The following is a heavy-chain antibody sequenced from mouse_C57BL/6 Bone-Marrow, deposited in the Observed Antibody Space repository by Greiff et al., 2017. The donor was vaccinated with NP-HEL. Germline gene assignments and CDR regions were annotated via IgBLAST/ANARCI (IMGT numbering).Heavy chain of an antibody. J-gene: IGHJ3*02. Sequence: EVKLMESGAELVRPGASVKLSCTASGFNIKDDYMHWVKQRPEQGLEWIGWIDPENGDTEYASKFQGKATITADTSSNTAYLQLSSLTSEDTAVYYCTTGIRWGQGTLVTVSA. V-gene: IGHV14-4*01. CDR1: GFNIKDDY. CDR3: TTGIR. CDR2: IDPENGDT.